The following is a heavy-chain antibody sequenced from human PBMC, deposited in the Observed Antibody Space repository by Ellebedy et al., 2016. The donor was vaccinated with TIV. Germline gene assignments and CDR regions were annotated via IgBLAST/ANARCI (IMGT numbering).Heavy chain of an antibody. Sequence: SLKISXAASGFTFDDYAMHWVRQAPGKGLEWVSGISWNSGSIGYADSVKGRFTISRENAKNSLYLQMNSLRAGDTAVYYCARGPWRDGSGSYYSYYYYYGMDVWGKGTTVTVSS. D-gene: IGHD3-10*01. J-gene: IGHJ6*04. CDR2: ISWNSGSI. V-gene: IGHV3-9*01. CDR1: GFTFDDYA. CDR3: ARGPWRDGSGSYYSYYYYYGMDV.